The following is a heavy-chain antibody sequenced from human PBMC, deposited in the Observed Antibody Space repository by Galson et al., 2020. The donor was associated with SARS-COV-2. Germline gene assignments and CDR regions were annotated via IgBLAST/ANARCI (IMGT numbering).Heavy chain of an antibody. CDR3: ARESRWDLYFDH. CDR1: AVSISSGSYY. Sequence: SETLSLTWTVSAVSISSGSYYWSWIRQPAGKGLEWIGRIYTGVNTNYNPSLKSRVTISVDTSKNQFSLKLSSVTAADTAVYYCARESRWDLYFDHWGQGTLVTVSS. CDR2: IYTGVNT. D-gene: IGHD1-26*01. V-gene: IGHV4-61*02. J-gene: IGHJ4*02.